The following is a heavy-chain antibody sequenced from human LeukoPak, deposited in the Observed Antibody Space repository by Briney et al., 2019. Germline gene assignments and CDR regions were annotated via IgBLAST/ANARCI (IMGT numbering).Heavy chain of an antibody. CDR2: ISAYNGNT. CDR3: AREMATAMGYYFDY. CDR1: GYTFTSYG. V-gene: IGHV1-18*01. Sequence: ASVKVSCKASGYTFTSYGISWVRQAPGQGLEWMGWISAYNGNTNYAQKLQSRVTMTTDTSTSTAYMELRSLRSDDTAVYYCAREMATAMGYYFDYWGQGTLVTVSS. J-gene: IGHJ4*02. D-gene: IGHD5-18*01.